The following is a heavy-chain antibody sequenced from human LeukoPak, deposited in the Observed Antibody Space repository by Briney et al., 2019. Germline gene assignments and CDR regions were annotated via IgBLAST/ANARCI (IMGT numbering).Heavy chain of an antibody. Sequence: PSETLSLTRTVSGGSISSGDYYWSWIRQPPGKGLEWIGYIYYSGSTYYYPSLKSRVTISVDTSKNQFSLKLSSVTAADTAVYYRARFSSPILESVYWGQGTLVTVSS. CDR1: GGSISSGDYY. J-gene: IGHJ4*02. CDR2: IYYSGST. D-gene: IGHD2-21*01. CDR3: ARFSSPILESVY. V-gene: IGHV4-30-4*01.